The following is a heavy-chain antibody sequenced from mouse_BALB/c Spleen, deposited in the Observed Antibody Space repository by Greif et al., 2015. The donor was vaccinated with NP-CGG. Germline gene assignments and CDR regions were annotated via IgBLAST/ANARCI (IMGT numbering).Heavy chain of an antibody. V-gene: IGHV1-69*02. CDR1: GYTFTSYW. J-gene: IGHJ4*01. CDR2: IHPSDSYT. Sequence: VQGVESGAELVRPGASVKLSCKASGYTFTSYWINWVKQRPGQGLEWIGNIHPSDSYTNYNQKFKDKATLTVDKSSSTAYMQLSSPTSEDSAVYYCTTLYYGNYVYYAMDYWGQGTSVTVSS. D-gene: IGHD2-1*01. CDR3: TTLYYGNYVYYAMDY.